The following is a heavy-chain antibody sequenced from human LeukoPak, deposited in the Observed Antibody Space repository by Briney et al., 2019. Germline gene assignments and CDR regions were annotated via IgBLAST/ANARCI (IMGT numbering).Heavy chain of an antibody. D-gene: IGHD2-21*02. V-gene: IGHV3-73*01. CDR1: GFTFSGSA. J-gene: IGHJ3*02. CDR3: TSFEDIVVVTAEDAFDI. Sequence: AGGSLRLSCAASGFTFSGSAMHWVRQASGKGLEWVGRIRSKANIYATAYAASVKGRFTISRDDSKKTAYLQMNSLKTEDTAVYYCTSFEDIVVVTAEDAFDIWGQGTMVTVSS. CDR2: IRSKANIYAT.